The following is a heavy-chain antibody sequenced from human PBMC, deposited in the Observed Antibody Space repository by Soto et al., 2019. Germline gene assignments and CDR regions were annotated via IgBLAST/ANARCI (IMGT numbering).Heavy chain of an antibody. J-gene: IGHJ6*02. Sequence: ASVKVSCKASGGTFSSYRINWVRQAPGQGLEWMGWISAYNRNTNYAQKLQGRVTMTTDTSTSTAYMELRSLRSDDTAVYYCARGPPHYYDSSGSTVDVWGQGTTVTVSS. D-gene: IGHD3-22*01. CDR2: ISAYNRNT. CDR3: ARGPPHYYDSSGSTVDV. V-gene: IGHV1-18*01. CDR1: GGTFSSYR.